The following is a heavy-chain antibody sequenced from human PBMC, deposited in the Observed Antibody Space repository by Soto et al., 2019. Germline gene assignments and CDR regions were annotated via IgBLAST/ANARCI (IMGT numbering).Heavy chain of an antibody. CDR3: ARDPLRYCSSTSCATEYFQH. V-gene: IGHV1-18*01. Sequence: QVPLVQSGAEVKKPGASVKVSCKASGYTFTRYGISWVRQAPGQGLEWMGWISAYNGNTNYAQKLQGRVTMTTDTSTSTAYMELRSLRSDDTAVYYCARDPLRYCSSTSCATEYFQHWGQGTLVTVSS. J-gene: IGHJ1*01. D-gene: IGHD2-2*01. CDR1: GYTFTRYG. CDR2: ISAYNGNT.